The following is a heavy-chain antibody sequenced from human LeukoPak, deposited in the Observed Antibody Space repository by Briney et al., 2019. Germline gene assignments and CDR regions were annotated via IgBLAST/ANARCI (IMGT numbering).Heavy chain of an antibody. CDR1: GGSFSGYY. CDR2: INHSGST. D-gene: IGHD3/OR15-3a*01. Sequence: ASETLSLTCAVYGGSFSGYYWSWIRQPPGKGLEWIGEINHSGSTNYNPSLKSRVTISVDTSKNQFSLKLSSVTAADTAVYYCAAVGLGYAFDIWGQGTMVTVSS. J-gene: IGHJ3*02. CDR3: AAVGLGYAFDI. V-gene: IGHV4-34*01.